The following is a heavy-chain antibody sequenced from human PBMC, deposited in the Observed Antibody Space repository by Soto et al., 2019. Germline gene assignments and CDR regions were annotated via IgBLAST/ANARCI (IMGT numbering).Heavy chain of an antibody. V-gene: IGHV1-2*02. CDR3: ARIKWGMNYYNGMDV. CDR2: INPKTAAT. D-gene: IGHD1-26*01. Sequence: ASVKVSCKPSGYSFSDYFIQWVRQAPGQGLEWVAWINPKTAATNYAKKFQGRVSVTWDTSSTTAYMELTRLRPDNTAVYYCARIKWGMNYYNGMDVWGQGNTVTVSS. CDR1: GYSFSDYF. J-gene: IGHJ6*02.